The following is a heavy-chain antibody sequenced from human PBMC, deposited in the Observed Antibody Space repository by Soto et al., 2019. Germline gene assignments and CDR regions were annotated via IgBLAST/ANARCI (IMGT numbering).Heavy chain of an antibody. D-gene: IGHD5-12*01. V-gene: IGHV4-59*08. CDR1: GGYLSSSY. J-gene: IGHJ5*02. CDR2: IYYSGST. Sequence: SETLSLTCPVSGGYLSSSYSSWIRQPPGKGLEWIGYIYYSGSTNYNPALKSRVTISVDTSKNQFSLKLSSVTAADTAVYYCARSLEVATIDGAVNWFDPWGQGTLVTVSS. CDR3: ARSLEVATIDGAVNWFDP.